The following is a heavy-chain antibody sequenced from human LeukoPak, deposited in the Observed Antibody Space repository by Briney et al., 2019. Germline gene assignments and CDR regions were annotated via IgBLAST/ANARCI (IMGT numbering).Heavy chain of an antibody. Sequence: GGSLRLSCAASGFTFSSYTMNWVRQAPGKGLEWVSSISSSSSYIYYADSVKGRFTISRDNSKNTLFLQMNSLTAEDTAIYSCARPRLEYCSGGSCFDAFDIWGQGTMVTVSS. D-gene: IGHD2-15*01. CDR2: ISSSSSYI. V-gene: IGHV3-21*04. CDR3: ARPRLEYCSGGSCFDAFDI. J-gene: IGHJ3*02. CDR1: GFTFSSYT.